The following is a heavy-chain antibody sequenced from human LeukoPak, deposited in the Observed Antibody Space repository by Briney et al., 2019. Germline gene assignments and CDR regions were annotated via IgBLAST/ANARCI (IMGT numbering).Heavy chain of an antibody. CDR1: GGSISSYY. CDR2: IYYSGST. CDR3: ARSGGVSGIAVAGSRFDY. Sequence: PSETLSLTCTVSGGSISSYYWSWIRQPPGKGLEWIGYIYYSGSTNYNPSLKSRVTISVDTSKNQFSLKLSSVTAADTAVYYCARSGGVSGIAVAGSRFDYWGQGTLVTVSS. D-gene: IGHD6-19*01. J-gene: IGHJ4*02. V-gene: IGHV4-59*12.